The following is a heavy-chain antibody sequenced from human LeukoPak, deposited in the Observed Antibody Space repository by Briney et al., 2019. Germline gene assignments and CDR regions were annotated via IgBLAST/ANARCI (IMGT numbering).Heavy chain of an antibody. D-gene: IGHD5-24*01. CDR1: GGSISTYY. V-gene: IGHV4-59*01. J-gene: IGHJ4*02. CDR3: ARAVRWLQHPTFDY. Sequence: SETLSPTCIVSGGSISTYYWSWIRQPPGKGLEWIGYIYSSGRTNDNPSLKSRVTISVDTSKNHISLTLSSVTAADTAVYFCARAVRWLQHPTFDYWGQGTLVTVSS. CDR2: IYSSGRT.